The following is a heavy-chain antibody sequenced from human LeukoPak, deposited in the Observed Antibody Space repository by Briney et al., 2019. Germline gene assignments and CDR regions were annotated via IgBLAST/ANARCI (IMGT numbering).Heavy chain of an antibody. J-gene: IGHJ5*02. Sequence: ASVKVSCKAPVGTFSSYTISWVRQAPGQGLEWMGKIIPILGIANYAQKFQGRVTITADKSTSTAYMELSSLRSEDTAVYYCARDRNLEGIALSNWFDPWGQGTLVTVSS. CDR2: IIPILGIA. CDR1: VGTFSSYT. CDR3: ARDRNLEGIALSNWFDP. V-gene: IGHV1-69*04. D-gene: IGHD6-13*01.